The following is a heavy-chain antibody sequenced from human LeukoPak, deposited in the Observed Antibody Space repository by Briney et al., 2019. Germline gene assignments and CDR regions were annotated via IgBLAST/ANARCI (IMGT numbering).Heavy chain of an antibody. V-gene: IGHV4-59*11. D-gene: IGHD6-6*01. Sequence: SETLSLTCTVSGGSISSHYWSWLRQPPGKGLEWIGYIYYSGSTNYNPSLKSRVTISVDTSKNQFSLKLSSVTAADTAVYYCARSLAARPGFDYWGQGTLVTVSS. CDR3: ARSLAARPGFDY. CDR2: IYYSGST. CDR1: GGSISSHY. J-gene: IGHJ4*02.